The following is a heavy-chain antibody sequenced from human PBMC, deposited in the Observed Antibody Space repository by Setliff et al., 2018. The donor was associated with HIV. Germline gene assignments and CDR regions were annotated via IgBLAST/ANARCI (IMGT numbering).Heavy chain of an antibody. V-gene: IGHV4-4*09. Sequence: SETLSLTCTVSGGSFSDYYRSWIRQPPGKGLEWIGYIYTSGSTNYNPSLKSRVTMSVDTSKNQISLKLSSVTAADTAVYYCARGLNYYGSGSYLPLGYWGQGTLVTVSS. J-gene: IGHJ4*02. CDR3: ARGLNYYGSGSYLPLGY. CDR1: GGSFSDYY. D-gene: IGHD3-10*01. CDR2: IYTSGST.